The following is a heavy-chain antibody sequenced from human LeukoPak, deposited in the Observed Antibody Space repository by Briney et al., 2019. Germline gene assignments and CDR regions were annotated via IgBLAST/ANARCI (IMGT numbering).Heavy chain of an antibody. J-gene: IGHJ6*03. Sequence: PGGSLRLSCAASGFTFNSYAMTWVRQAPGKGLDWVSAISSSGGSTYYADPVKGRFTISRDNSKNTLYLQMNSLRAEDTAIYYCAKGRNSVDYYYMDVWGKGTTVTVSS. CDR1: GFTFNSYA. D-gene: IGHD1-14*01. V-gene: IGHV3-23*01. CDR2: ISSSGGST. CDR3: AKGRNSVDYYYMDV.